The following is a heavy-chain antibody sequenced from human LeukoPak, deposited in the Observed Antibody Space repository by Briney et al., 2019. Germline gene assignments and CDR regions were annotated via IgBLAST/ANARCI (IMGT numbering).Heavy chain of an antibody. J-gene: IGHJ4*02. Sequence: GGSLRLSCAASGFTFSNYAMTWVRQAPGKGLEWVSAISGSGGTTYYTDSVKGRFTISRDNSKNTLYLQMISLRAEDTAIYYCATGGIGSGWSFDYWGQGTLVTVSS. D-gene: IGHD6-19*01. CDR3: ATGGIGSGWSFDY. V-gene: IGHV3-23*01. CDR2: ISGSGGTT. CDR1: GFTFSNYA.